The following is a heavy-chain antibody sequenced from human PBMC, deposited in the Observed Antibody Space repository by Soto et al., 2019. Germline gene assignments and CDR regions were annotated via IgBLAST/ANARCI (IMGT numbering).Heavy chain of an antibody. V-gene: IGHV4-61*01. CDR3: ARGQAFWTGYYRMPYYFDY. CDR2: LYYSGST. D-gene: IGHD3-3*01. CDR1: GGSVSSGSYY. Sequence: PSETLSLTCTVSGGSVSSGSYYWSWIRRPPGKGLDYIGYLYYSGSTNYNPSLKSRVTISVDTPKNQFSLKLTSVTAADTAIYYCARGQAFWTGYYRMPYYFDYWGQGTLVTVYS. J-gene: IGHJ4*02.